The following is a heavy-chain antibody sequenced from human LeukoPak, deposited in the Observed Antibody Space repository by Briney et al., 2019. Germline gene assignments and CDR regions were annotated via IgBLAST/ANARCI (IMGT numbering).Heavy chain of an antibody. CDR2: ISSVSSYV. CDR1: GFTFRRYS. CDR3: ARGSNYDSYYYFMDV. V-gene: IGHV3-21*01. Sequence: PGGSLRLSCAASGFTFRRYSMNWVRQAPGKGLEWVSSISSVSSYVYYADSVKGRFTISRDNTEDSLYLQMNSLRAEDTAVYYCARGSNYDSYYYFMDVWGKGTTVTVSS. D-gene: IGHD4-11*01. J-gene: IGHJ6*03.